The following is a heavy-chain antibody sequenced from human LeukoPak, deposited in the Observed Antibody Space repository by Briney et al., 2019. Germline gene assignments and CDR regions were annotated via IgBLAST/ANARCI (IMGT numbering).Heavy chain of an antibody. CDR2: ISRSSSYI. D-gene: IGHD3-3*01. J-gene: IGHJ5*02. V-gene: IGHV3-21*01. CDR1: GFTFSTYG. Sequence: GGSLRLSCAASGFTFSTYGMGWARQAPGKGLEWVPSISRSSSYIYYADSVKGRFTISRDNAKNSLYLQMNSLRAEDTAVYYCARVEESASFDPWGQGTLVTVSS. CDR3: ARVEESASFDP.